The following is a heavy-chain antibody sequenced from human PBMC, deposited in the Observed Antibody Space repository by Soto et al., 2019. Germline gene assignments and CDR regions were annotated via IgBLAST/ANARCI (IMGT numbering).Heavy chain of an antibody. Sequence: GGSLRLSCAASGFTFSSDAMSWVRQAPGKGLEWVSAISGSGGSTYYADSVKGRFTISRDNSKNTLYLQMNSLRAEDTAVYYCAKDLLIAWFDGNYSDSRRQATLVTVSS. CDR1: GFTFSSDA. D-gene: IGHD3-10*01. V-gene: IGHV3-23*01. CDR2: ISGSGGST. CDR3: AKDLLIAWFDGNYSDS. J-gene: IGHJ4*02.